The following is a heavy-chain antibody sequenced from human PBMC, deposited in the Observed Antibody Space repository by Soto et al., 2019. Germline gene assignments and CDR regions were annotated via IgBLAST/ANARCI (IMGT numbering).Heavy chain of an antibody. Sequence: GGSLRLSYPASGCTFRSYAVHWVGKAQGKWLEWVAVISYDGSNKYYADSVKGRFTISRDNSKNTLYLQMNSLRAEDTAVYYCASLPGYCSSTSCYPYRSGWYSNWFDPWGQGTLVTVS. J-gene: IGHJ5*02. CDR3: ASLPGYCSSTSCYPYRSGWYSNWFDP. CDR1: GCTFRSYA. V-gene: IGHV3-30-3*01. CDR2: ISYDGSNK. D-gene: IGHD2-2*01.